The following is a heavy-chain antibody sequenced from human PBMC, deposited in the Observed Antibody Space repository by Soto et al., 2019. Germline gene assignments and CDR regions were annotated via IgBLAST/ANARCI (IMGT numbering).Heavy chain of an antibody. CDR2: ISRGGDTV. CDR1: GCTFFSSY. CDR3: ARDNNGGSFDH. V-gene: IGHV3-48*01. J-gene: IGHJ4*01. Sequence: GGSLRLSCEASGCTFFSSYMNWVRQAPGKGLEWVSYISRGGDTVYYADSVKGRFTISRDNAKNSLYLQMNSLRAEDTAVYYCARDNNGGSFDHWGQGTLVTVSS. D-gene: IGHD2-8*01.